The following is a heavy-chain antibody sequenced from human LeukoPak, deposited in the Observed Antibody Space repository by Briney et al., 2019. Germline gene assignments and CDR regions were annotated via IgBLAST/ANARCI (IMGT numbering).Heavy chain of an antibody. CDR1: GGSISSSSYY. Sequence: SSETLSLICTVSGGSISSSSYYWGWIRQPPGKGLEWIGRIYYSGSTYYNPSLKSRVTISVDTSKNQFSLKLSSVTAADTAVYYCAREYYYGSGSYNYWGQGTLVTVSS. CDR2: IYYSGST. V-gene: IGHV4-39*07. D-gene: IGHD3-10*01. J-gene: IGHJ4*02. CDR3: AREYYYGSGSYNY.